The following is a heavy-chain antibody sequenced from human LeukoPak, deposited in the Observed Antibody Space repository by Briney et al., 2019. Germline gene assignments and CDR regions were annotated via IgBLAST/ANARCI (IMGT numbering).Heavy chain of an antibody. CDR2: IYYSGST. Sequence: PSETLSLTCTVSGGSISNSSPYWGWIRQPPGKGLEWIGSIYYSGSTYYNPSLKSRVTISVDTSKNQFSLKLSSVTAADTAAYYCARHSPVGIFYFDYWGQGTLVTVSS. CDR1: GGSISNSSPY. D-gene: IGHD1-26*01. CDR3: ARHSPVGIFYFDY. J-gene: IGHJ4*02. V-gene: IGHV4-39*01.